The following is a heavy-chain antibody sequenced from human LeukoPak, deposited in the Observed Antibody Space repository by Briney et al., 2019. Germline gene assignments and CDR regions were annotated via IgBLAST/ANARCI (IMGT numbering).Heavy chain of an antibody. V-gene: IGHV3-74*01. D-gene: IGHD3-10*01. CDR2: INSDGSST. CDR3: ARDRGPRTGFMVREAYDY. CDR1: GVTFSSYC. J-gene: IGHJ4*02. Sequence: GGSLRLSCAASGVTFSSYCMHWVRQAPGKGLVWVSRINSDGSSTSYADSVKCRFSISRDNAKNTLYLQMSSLRAEDTAVYYCARDRGPRTGFMVREAYDYWGQGTLVTVSS.